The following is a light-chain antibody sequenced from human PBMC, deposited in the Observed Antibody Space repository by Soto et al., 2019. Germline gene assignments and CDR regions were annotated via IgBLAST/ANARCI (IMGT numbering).Light chain of an antibody. CDR3: QQRRNWPYT. CDR2: DVS. J-gene: IGKJ2*01. V-gene: IGKV3-11*01. CDR1: HDVRTF. Sequence: EIVLTQSPVTLSLSPGDRATLSCRASHDVRTFLAWYQHKPGQGPRLLIDDVSNRTSGIPARFAGSGSGTDFTPTISSLEPEDFALYYCQQRRNWPYTFGQGTKLEIK.